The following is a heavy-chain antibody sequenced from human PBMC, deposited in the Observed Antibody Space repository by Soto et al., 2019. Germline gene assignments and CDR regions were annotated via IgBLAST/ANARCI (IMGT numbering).Heavy chain of an antibody. Sequence: VGSLRLSCAASGFTFSSYSMNWVRQAPGKGLEWVSYISSSSSTIYYADSVKGRFTISRDNAKNSLYLQMNSLRDEDTAVYYCARDGEGGYSYGPIYYYGMDVWGQGTTVTVSS. CDR2: ISSSSSTI. CDR1: GFTFSSYS. D-gene: IGHD5-18*01. J-gene: IGHJ6*02. CDR3: ARDGEGGYSYGPIYYYGMDV. V-gene: IGHV3-48*02.